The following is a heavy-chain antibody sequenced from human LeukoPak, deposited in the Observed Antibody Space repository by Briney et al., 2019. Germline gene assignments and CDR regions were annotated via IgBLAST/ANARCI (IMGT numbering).Heavy chain of an antibody. J-gene: IGHJ4*02. CDR2: IYPGDSDT. CDR1: GYRFTNYW. V-gene: IGHV5-51*01. CDR3: ARQGYCTNGVCSAFDY. D-gene: IGHD2-8*01. Sequence: GESLKISCKGSGYRFTNYWIGWVRQMPGKGLEWMGIIYPGDSDTRYSPSFQGQVTISADKSISTAYLQWSSLKASDTAMYYCARQGYCTNGVCSAFDYWGQGTLATVSS.